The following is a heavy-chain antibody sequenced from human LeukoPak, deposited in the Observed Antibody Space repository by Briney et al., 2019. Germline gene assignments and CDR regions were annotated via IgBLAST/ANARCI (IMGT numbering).Heavy chain of an antibody. CDR3: TGGF. CDR1: RFTFSSYT. J-gene: IGHJ4*02. D-gene: IGHD4-23*01. CDR2: LNSDGSDI. V-gene: IGHV3-21*01. Sequence: GGSLRLSCAASRFTFSSYTMNWVRQAPGKGLEWVSSLNSDGSDIYYADSVKGRFTISRDNAKNSLYLQMNSLTAEDTAVYYCTGGFWGQGTLVTVSS.